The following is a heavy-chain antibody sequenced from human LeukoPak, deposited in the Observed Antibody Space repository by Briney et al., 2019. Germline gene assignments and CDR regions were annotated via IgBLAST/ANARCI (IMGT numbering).Heavy chain of an antibody. V-gene: IGHV4-4*07. D-gene: IGHD2-2*01. J-gene: IGHJ4*02. Sequence: PSETLSLTCTVSGGSISSYYWSWIRQPAGKGLEWIGRIYTSGSTNYNPSLKGRVTMSVDTSKNQFSLKLSSVTAADTAVYYCAREADYCSSTSCPLNYWGQGTLVTVSS. CDR2: IYTSGST. CDR3: AREADYCSSTSCPLNY. CDR1: GGSISSYY.